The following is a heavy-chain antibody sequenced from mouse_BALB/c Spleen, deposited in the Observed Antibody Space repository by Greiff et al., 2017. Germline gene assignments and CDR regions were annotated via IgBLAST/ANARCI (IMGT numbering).Heavy chain of an antibody. J-gene: IGHJ2*01. CDR2: IYPGNSDT. D-gene: IGHD1-1*01. V-gene: IGHV1-5*01. CDR1: GYTFTSYW. CDR3: TRAPLYYGSSPYFDY. Sequence: VQLKQPGAELVKPGASVKLSCKASGYTFTSYWMHWVKQRPGQGLEWIGAIYPGNSDTSYNQKFKGKAKLTAVTSTSTAYMELSSLTNEDSAVYYCTRAPLYYGSSPYFDYWGQGTTLTVSS.